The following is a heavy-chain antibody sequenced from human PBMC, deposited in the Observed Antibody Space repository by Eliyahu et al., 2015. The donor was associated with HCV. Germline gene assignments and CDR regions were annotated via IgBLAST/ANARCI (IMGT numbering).Heavy chain of an antibody. CDR1: GFSFSESY. Sequence: QMYLVESGGDLVTPGGSLXLSCTATGFSFSESYVXWIRQAPGQGLGXIXXISPDGDTIYYADSVSGRFTISRDNAKDSVFLQMNSLRAEDTAIYYCASRITFEYWGQGTPVTVSS. CDR2: ISPDGDTI. J-gene: IGHJ4*02. D-gene: IGHD2/OR15-2a*01. V-gene: IGHV3-11*01. CDR3: ASRITFEY.